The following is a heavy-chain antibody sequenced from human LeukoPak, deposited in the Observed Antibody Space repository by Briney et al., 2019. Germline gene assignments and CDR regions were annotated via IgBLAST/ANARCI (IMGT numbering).Heavy chain of an antibody. V-gene: IGHV5-51*01. CDR1: GYSFTTYW. Sequence: GESLRVSCKGSGYSFTTYWIGWVRQMPGKGLEWVGIIYPGDSDTRYSPSFQGQVTISADKSISTAYLQWSSLKASDTAMYYCARGRFPNWFDPWGQGTLVTVSS. J-gene: IGHJ5*02. CDR2: IYPGDSDT. D-gene: IGHD3-3*01. CDR3: ARGRFPNWFDP.